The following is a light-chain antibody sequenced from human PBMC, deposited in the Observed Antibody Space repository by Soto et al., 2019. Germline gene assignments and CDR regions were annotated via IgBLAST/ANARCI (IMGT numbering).Light chain of an antibody. J-gene: IGKJ1*01. V-gene: IGKV1-5*03. Sequence: DIQMTQSPSTLSASVGDRVIITCRASQRISTFLAWYQQRPGKAPKLLIYKASMLQSGVPSRFSGSGSGTEFTLTISSLQPDDIATYYCHQYNTYSTFGQGTKVEIK. CDR1: QRISTF. CDR2: KAS. CDR3: HQYNTYST.